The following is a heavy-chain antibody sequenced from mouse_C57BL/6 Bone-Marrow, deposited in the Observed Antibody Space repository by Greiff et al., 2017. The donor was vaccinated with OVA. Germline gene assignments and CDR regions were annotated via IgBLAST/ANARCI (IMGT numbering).Heavy chain of an antibody. CDR3: TTNPPLLSWFAY. Sequence: EVMLVESGAELVRPGASVKLSCTASGFNIKDDYMHWVKQRPEQGLEWIGWIDPENGDTEYASKFQGKATITADTSSNTAYLQRSSLTSEDTAVYYCTTNPPLLSWFAYWGQGTLVTVSA. CDR1: GFNIKDDY. V-gene: IGHV14-4*01. CDR2: IDPENGDT. D-gene: IGHD1-2*01. J-gene: IGHJ3*01.